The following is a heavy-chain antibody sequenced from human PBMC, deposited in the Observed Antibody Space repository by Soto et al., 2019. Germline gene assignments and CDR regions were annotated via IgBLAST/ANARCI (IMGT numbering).Heavy chain of an antibody. CDR3: AKVVSGGHFAF. CDR2: IYYTGST. Sequence: SETLSLTCTVSGVSINNYYWTWIRQPPGKRLEWIGAIYYTGSTTYNPSLRSRVTFSVDTSKNQFSLSLTSVTAADTAVYFCAKVVSGGHFAFWAQGPLVTAS. J-gene: IGHJ4*02. V-gene: IGHV4-59*01. D-gene: IGHD6-25*01. CDR1: GVSINNYY.